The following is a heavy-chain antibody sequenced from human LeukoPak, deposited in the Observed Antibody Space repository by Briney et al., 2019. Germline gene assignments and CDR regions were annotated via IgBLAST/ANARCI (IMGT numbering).Heavy chain of an antibody. CDR2: ISPNSGGT. CDR3: ARGESGSSGSIDY. V-gene: IGHV1-2*02. D-gene: IGHD3-22*01. Sequence: ASVKVSCKASGYTFTGYYMHWVRQAPGQGLEWMGWISPNSGGTNYAQKFQGRVTMTRDTSISTAYMELSRLRSDDTAVYYCARGESGSSGSIDYWGQGTLVTVSS. J-gene: IGHJ4*02. CDR1: GYTFTGYY.